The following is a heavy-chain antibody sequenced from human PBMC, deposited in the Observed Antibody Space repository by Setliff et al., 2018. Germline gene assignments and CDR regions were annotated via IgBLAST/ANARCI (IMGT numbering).Heavy chain of an antibody. CDR2: INPNSGGA. D-gene: IGHD6-13*01. V-gene: IGHV1-2*02. J-gene: IGHJ4*02. Sequence: ASVKVSCKASGYTFAGYYMHWVRQAPGQGLEWMGWINPNSGGANYAQKFEGRVTMTRDTSTNTVYMELSGLTSDDTAVYYCARAGLAATGRKGVFDHWGQGTLVTVSS. CDR3: ARAGLAATGRKGVFDH. CDR1: GYTFAGYY.